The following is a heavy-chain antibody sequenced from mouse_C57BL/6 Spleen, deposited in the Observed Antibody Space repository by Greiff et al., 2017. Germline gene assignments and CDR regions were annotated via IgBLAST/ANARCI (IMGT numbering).Heavy chain of an antibody. Sequence: VQLQQPGAELVRPGSSVKLSCKASGYTFTSYWMHWVKQRPIQGLEWIGNIDPSDSETHYNQKFKDKATLTVDKSSSTAYMQLSSLTSEDSAVYYCARDYDYSYYYAMDYWGQGTSVTVSS. CDR1: GYTFTSYW. CDR2: IDPSDSET. J-gene: IGHJ4*01. CDR3: ARDYDYSYYYAMDY. V-gene: IGHV1-52*01. D-gene: IGHD2-4*01.